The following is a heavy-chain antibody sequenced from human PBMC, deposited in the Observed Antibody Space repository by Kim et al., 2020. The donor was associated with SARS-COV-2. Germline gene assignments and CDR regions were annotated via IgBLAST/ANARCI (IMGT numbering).Heavy chain of an antibody. V-gene: IGHV1-18*01. CDR3: ARDDGGDTWGGCVNCYYFDY. CDR2: ISGYNGNK. D-gene: IGHD1-1*01. J-gene: IGHJ4*02. Sequence: ASVKVSCKASGYTFSSYGISWVRQAPGQGLEWMGWISGYNGNKNYAQKFQGRVTMTTDRSTNTAYMDLRSLRSDDTAVYYCARDDGGDTWGGCVNCYYFDYWGQGTLVTVSS. CDR1: GYTFSSYG.